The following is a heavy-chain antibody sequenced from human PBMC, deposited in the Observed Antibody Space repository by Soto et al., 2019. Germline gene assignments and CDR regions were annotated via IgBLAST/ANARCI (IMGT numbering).Heavy chain of an antibody. D-gene: IGHD6-6*01. CDR3: AKSSGLYSSSSAFDY. J-gene: IGHJ4*02. CDR1: GFTFSSYG. CDR2: ISYDGSNK. Sequence: GGSLRLSCAASGFTFSSYGMHWVRQAPGKGLEWVAVISYDGSNKYYADSVKGRFTISRDNSKNTLYLQMNSLRAEDTAVYYCAKSSGLYSSSSAFDYWGQGTLVTV. V-gene: IGHV3-30*18.